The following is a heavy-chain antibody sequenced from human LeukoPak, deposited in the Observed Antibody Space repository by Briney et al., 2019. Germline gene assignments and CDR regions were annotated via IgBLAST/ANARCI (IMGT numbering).Heavy chain of an antibody. CDR3: AREGVGSWYNGRYYMDV. Sequence: GGSRRLSCAASGFTFSSYSMNWVRQAPGKGLEWVSYISSSSSTIYYADSVKGRFTISRDNAKNSLYLQMNSLRAEDTAVYYCAREGVGSWYNGRYYMDVWGKGTTVTVSS. CDR1: GFTFSSYS. D-gene: IGHD6-13*01. J-gene: IGHJ6*03. CDR2: ISSSSSTI. V-gene: IGHV3-48*04.